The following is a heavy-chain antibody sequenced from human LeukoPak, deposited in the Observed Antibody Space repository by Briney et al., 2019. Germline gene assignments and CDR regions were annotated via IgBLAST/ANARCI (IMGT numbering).Heavy chain of an antibody. CDR3: AKSYYYDSSGYYYGYYYMDV. J-gene: IGHJ6*03. CDR2: ISYDGSNK. CDR1: GFTFSSYG. V-gene: IGHV3-30*18. D-gene: IGHD3-22*01. Sequence: PGRSLRLSCAASGFTFSSYGMHWVRQAPGKGLEWVAVISYDGSNKYYADSVKGRFTISRDNSKNTLYLQMNSLRAEDTAVYYCAKSYYYDSSGYYYGYYYMDVWGKGTTVTVSS.